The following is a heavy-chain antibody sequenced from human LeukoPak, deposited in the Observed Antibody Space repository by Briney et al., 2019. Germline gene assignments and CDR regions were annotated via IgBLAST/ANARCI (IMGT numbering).Heavy chain of an antibody. V-gene: IGHV3-48*04. CDR2: ISSSSSTI. Sequence: GGSLRLSCAASGFTFSSYSMNWVRQAPGKGLEWVSYISSSSSTIYYADSVKGRFTISRDNAKNSLYLQMNSLRAEDTAVYYCARELEGSIVVPAARGFDYWGQGTLVTVSS. D-gene: IGHD2-2*01. CDR1: GFTFSSYS. CDR3: ARELEGSIVVPAARGFDY. J-gene: IGHJ4*02.